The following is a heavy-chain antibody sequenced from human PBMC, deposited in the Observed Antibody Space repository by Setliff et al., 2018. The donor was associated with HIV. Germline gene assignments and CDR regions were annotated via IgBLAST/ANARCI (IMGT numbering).Heavy chain of an antibody. V-gene: IGHV4-38-2*01. Sequence: PSETLSLTCAVSGYSISSGCYWGWIRQPPGKGLEWIGSMYHTGSTYYSPSLNSRFTISVDTSKNQFSLKLRSVTAADTAVYYRARQPLYNDYDWRSYYFDYWGQGSLVTV. CDR3: ARQPLYNDYDWRSYYFDY. CDR1: GYSISSGCY. J-gene: IGHJ4*02. CDR2: MYHTGST. D-gene: IGHD5-12*01.